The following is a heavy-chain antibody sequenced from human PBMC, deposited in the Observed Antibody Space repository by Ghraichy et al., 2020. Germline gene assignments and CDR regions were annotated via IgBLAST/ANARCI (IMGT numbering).Heavy chain of an antibody. CDR1: GFTVRNSG. V-gene: IGHV3-30*02. J-gene: IGHJ3*01. CDR3: ARDNYHATFDV. CDR2: IRHDESNT. D-gene: IGHD4-11*01. Sequence: GGSLRLSCAASGFTVRNSGMHWVRQTPGKGLEWVAFIRHDESNTFYADPLKGRFTISRDNSKNTLYLQMDSLRPEDTAMYHCARDNYHATFDVWGQGTMVTFSS.